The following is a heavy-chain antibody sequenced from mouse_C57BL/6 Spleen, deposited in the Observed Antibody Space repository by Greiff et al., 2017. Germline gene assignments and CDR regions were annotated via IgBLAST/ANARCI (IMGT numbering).Heavy chain of an antibody. J-gene: IGHJ1*03. CDR1: GFTFTDYY. V-gene: IGHV7-3*01. CDR3: ARPPGSSYGDYWDFDV. CDR2: IRNKANGYTT. Sequence: EVKLVESGGGLVQPGGSLSLSCAASGFTFTDYYMSWVRQPPGNALEWLGFIRNKANGYTTEYSASVKGRFPISRDHSQRILYLQMNALRAEDSATYYCARPPGSSYGDYWDFDVWGTGTTVTVSS. D-gene: IGHD1-1*01.